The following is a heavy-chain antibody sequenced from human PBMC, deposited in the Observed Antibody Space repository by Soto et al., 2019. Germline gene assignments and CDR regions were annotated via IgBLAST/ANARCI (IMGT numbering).Heavy chain of an antibody. J-gene: IGHJ4*02. D-gene: IGHD1-1*01. V-gene: IGHV1-18*01. CDR3: ARGRYGDY. CDR2: ISAHNGNT. CDR1: GYTFTSYG. Sequence: QVHLVQSGAEVKKPGASVKVSCKGSGYTFTSYGITWVRQAPGQGLEWMGWISAHNGNTNYAQQFQGRVTVTRDPSTSTAYMELRSLRSDDTAVYYCARGRYGDYWGQGALVTVSS.